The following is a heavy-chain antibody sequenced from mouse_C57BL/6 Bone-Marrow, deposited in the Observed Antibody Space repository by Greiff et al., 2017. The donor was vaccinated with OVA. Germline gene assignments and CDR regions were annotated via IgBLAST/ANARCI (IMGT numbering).Heavy chain of an antibody. Sequence: QVQLKQSGAELARPGASVKLSCKASGYTFPSYGISWVKQRPGQGLEWIGEIYPRSGIPYYNEKLKGKAQLTADKSSSTAYMELRSLTSDDSAVYVCARGGYDYDAEYYFDYWGQGTTLTVSS. V-gene: IGHV1-81*01. CDR3: ARGGYDYDAEYYFDY. CDR1: GYTFPSYG. J-gene: IGHJ2*01. D-gene: IGHD2-4*01. CDR2: IYPRSGIP.